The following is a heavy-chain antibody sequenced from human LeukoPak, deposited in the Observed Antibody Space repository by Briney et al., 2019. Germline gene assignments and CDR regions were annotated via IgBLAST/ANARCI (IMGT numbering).Heavy chain of an antibody. CDR1: GFSFNDYW. V-gene: IGHV3-7*01. CDR2: IKQDGIDK. D-gene: IGHD4/OR15-4a*01. J-gene: IGHJ4*02. Sequence: GGSLRLSCVASGFSFNDYWMSWVRQAPGKGLEWVANIKQDGIDKQYVASIKGRFTISRDNAKNTLYLQMDSLRVEDTAIYYCARFSRVQASFWGQGTLVTASS. CDR3: ARFSRVQASF.